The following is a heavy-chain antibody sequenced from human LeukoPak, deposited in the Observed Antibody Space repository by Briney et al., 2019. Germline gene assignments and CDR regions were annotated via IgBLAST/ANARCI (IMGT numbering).Heavy chain of an antibody. V-gene: IGHV1-2*02. D-gene: IGHD1-26*01. Sequence: GASVKVSCKASGYTFTGYYMHWVRQAPGQGLEWMGWINPNSGDTNYGQKFQARVTMTRDTSISTAYMELSRLRSDDTAVYYCARDLRELLGGYYFDYWGQGTLVTVSS. CDR2: INPNSGDT. J-gene: IGHJ4*02. CDR3: ARDLRELLGGYYFDY. CDR1: GYTFTGYY.